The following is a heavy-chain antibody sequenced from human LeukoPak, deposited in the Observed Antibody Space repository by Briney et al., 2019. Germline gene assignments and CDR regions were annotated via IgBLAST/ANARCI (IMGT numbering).Heavy chain of an antibody. V-gene: IGHV1-2*02. D-gene: IGHD2-21*01. J-gene: IGHJ4*02. CDR1: GYTFTAQY. Sequence: ASVKVSCKASGYTFTAQYMHWVRQAPGQGLEWMGWINPNNGGTKYAQSFLGRVTMTRDTSTTTAYMELRSLRSDDTAVYFCASYPRNIPTPPFDYWGQGTLVTVSS. CDR3: ASYPRNIPTPPFDY. CDR2: INPNNGGT.